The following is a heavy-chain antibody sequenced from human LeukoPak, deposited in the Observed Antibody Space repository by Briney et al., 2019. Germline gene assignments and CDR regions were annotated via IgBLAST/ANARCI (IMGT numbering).Heavy chain of an antibody. V-gene: IGHV3-23*01. CDR1: GFTVSSNY. CDR2: ISGSGGTS. Sequence: GGSLRLSCAASGFTVSSNYMSWVRQAPGKGLEWVSGISGSGGTSYYADSVKGRFTISRDNSKNTVYLQVNSLRAEDTALYYCAKDVRPYDRTTIDYWGQGTLSPSP. CDR3: AKDVRPYDRTTIDY. J-gene: IGHJ4*02. D-gene: IGHD3-22*01.